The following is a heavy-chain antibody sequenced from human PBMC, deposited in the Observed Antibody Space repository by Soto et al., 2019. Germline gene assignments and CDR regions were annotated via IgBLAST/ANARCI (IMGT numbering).Heavy chain of an antibody. CDR3: QGGDF. CDR2: INDSGNT. V-gene: IGHV4-34*01. D-gene: IGHD3-16*01. J-gene: IGHJ4*02. Sequence: PSETLSLTCAVSGGSFRGYSWSWIRQSPAKGLEWIGEINDSGNTYYNPSFKSRLTISVDTSTSQISLRLTSVTAADSAVYYCQGGDFWGQGTRVTVSS. CDR1: GGSFRGYS.